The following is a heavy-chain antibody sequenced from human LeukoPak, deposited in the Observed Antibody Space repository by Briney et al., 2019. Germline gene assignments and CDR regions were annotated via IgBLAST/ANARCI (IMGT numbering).Heavy chain of an antibody. CDR2: INHSGST. CDR1: GGSFSGYY. J-gene: IGHJ4*02. V-gene: IGHV4-34*01. CDR3: ANWCSGGSCYSISSPRYFDY. Sequence: PSETLSLTCAVYGGSFSGYYWSWIRQPPGKGLEWIGEINHSGSTNYNPSLKSRVTISVDTSKNQFSLKLSSVTAADTAVYYCANWCSGGSCYSISSPRYFDYWGQGTLVTVSS. D-gene: IGHD2-15*01.